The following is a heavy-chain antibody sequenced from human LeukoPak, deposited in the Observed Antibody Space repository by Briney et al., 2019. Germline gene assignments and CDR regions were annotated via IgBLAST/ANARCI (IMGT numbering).Heavy chain of an antibody. D-gene: IGHD5-12*01. J-gene: IGHJ4*02. CDR2: ISDYNGNT. CDR3: ARVKSIVATIPLDY. Sequence: GASVKVSCKASGYTFTSYGISWVRQAPGQGLEWMGWISDYNGNTNYAQKLQGRVTMTTDTSTSTAYMELRSLRSDDTAVYYCARVKSIVATIPLDYWGQGTLVTVSS. CDR1: GYTFTSYG. V-gene: IGHV1-18*01.